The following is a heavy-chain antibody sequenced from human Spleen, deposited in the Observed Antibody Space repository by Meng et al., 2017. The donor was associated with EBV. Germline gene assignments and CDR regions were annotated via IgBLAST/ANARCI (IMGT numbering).Heavy chain of an antibody. CDR3: ARGTIRGNRRYMEYYHY. V-gene: IGHV4-34*01. Sequence: HVRLHQGGSGLLNPSETLSLNCAVYGESFTGYYWGWIRQPPGKGLEWIGEVSHSGGSNYNAPLKSRVTISMDTSVNQISLRLDSVTAADTAVYYCARGTIRGNRRYMEYYHYWGQGTLVTVSS. CDR2: VSHSGGS. J-gene: IGHJ4*02. CDR1: GESFTGYY. D-gene: IGHD3-3*02.